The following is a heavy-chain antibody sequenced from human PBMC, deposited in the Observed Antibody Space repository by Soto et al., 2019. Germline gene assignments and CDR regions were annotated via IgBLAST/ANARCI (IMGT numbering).Heavy chain of an antibody. CDR2: IYYSGST. Sequence: TLSLTCTVSGGSISSGDYYWSWIRQPPGKGLEWIGYIYYSGSTYYNPSLKSRVTISVDTSKNQFSLKLSSVTAADTAVYYCARGPFLEWLLGFYFDYWGQGTLVTVSS. V-gene: IGHV4-30-4*01. D-gene: IGHD3-3*01. CDR3: ARGPFLEWLLGFYFDY. CDR1: GGSISSGDYY. J-gene: IGHJ4*02.